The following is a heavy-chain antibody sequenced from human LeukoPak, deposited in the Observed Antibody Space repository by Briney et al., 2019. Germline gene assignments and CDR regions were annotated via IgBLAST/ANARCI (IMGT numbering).Heavy chain of an antibody. CDR3: ARVYYSSSYDYWYFDL. CDR2: IYYSGST. Sequence: SETLSLTCTVSGGSISTYYWSWIRQPPGKGLEWIGYIYYSGSTNYNPSLKSRVTISVDTSKNQFSLKLSSVTAADTAVYYCARVYYSSSYDYWYFDLWGRGTLVTVSS. CDR1: GGSISTYY. J-gene: IGHJ2*01. D-gene: IGHD6-13*01. V-gene: IGHV4-59*01.